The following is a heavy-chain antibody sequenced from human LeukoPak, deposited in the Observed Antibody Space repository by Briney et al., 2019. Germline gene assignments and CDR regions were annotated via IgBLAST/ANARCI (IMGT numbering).Heavy chain of an antibody. V-gene: IGHV3-7*01. Sequence: GGSLRLSCVVSGFTFSSHWMSWVRQAPGKGLEWVANIKEDGSEKYYVDSVKGRFTISRDNAKKSLYLQMDSLRAEDTAVYYCATHGYSELRYFDWSTNEWGQGTLVTVSS. D-gene: IGHD3-9*01. J-gene: IGHJ4*02. CDR1: GFTFSSHW. CDR3: ATHGYSELRYFDWSTNE. CDR2: IKEDGSEK.